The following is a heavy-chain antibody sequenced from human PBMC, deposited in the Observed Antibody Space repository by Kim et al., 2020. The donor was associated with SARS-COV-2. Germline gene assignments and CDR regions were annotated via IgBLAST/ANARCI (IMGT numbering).Heavy chain of an antibody. J-gene: IGHJ4*02. CDR1: GFTFSSYA. V-gene: IGHV3-23*01. CDR3: AKDGFDNYYDSSGFLHSFDY. CDR2: ISGSGGST. D-gene: IGHD3-22*01. Sequence: GGSLRLSCAASGFTFSSYAMSWVRQAPGKGLEWVSAISGSGGSTYYADSVKGRFTISRDNSKNTLYLQMNSLRAEDTAVYYCAKDGFDNYYDSSGFLHSFDYWGQGTLVTVSS.